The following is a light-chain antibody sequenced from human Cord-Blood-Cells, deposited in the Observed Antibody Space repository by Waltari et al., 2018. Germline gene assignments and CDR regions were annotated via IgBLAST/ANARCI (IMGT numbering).Light chain of an antibody. CDR2: AAS. Sequence: DIQMTQSPSYLSASVGARVTITCRASQSISSYLNWYQQKPGKAPKLLIYAASSLQSGVPSRFSGSGSGTDFTLTISSLQPEDFATYYCQQSYSTPLTFGGGTKVEIK. J-gene: IGKJ4*01. CDR1: QSISSY. V-gene: IGKV1-39*01. CDR3: QQSYSTPLT.